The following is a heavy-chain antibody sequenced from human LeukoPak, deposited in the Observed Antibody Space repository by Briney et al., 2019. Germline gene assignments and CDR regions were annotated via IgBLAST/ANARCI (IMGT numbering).Heavy chain of an antibody. J-gene: IGHJ4*02. D-gene: IGHD3-9*01. CDR3: AKDPDNYYDILTGYSTFDY. Sequence: GGSLRLSCAASGFTFSSYAMRWVRQAPGKGLEWVSAISGSGGSTYYADSVKGRFTISRDNSKNTLYLQMDSLRAEDTAVYYCAKDPDNYYDILTGYSTFDYWGQGTLVTVSS. CDR1: GFTFSSYA. CDR2: ISGSGGST. V-gene: IGHV3-23*01.